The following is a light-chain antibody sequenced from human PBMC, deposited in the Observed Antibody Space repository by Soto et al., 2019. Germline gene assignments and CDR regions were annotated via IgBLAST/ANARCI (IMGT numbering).Light chain of an antibody. CDR2: DVI. V-gene: IGLV2-8*01. CDR1: SSDVGAYNY. CDR3: ISYAGSSIWV. J-gene: IGLJ3*02. Sequence: QSALTQPPSASGSPGQSVTISCTGTSSDVGAYNYVSWYQQHPGKAPKLMIYDVIKRPSGVPVRFSGSQSGNTASLTVSGLQAEDEADFYCISYAGSSIWVFGGGTKLTVL.